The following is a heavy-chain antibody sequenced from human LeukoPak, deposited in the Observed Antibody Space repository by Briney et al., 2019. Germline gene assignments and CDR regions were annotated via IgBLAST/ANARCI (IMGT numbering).Heavy chain of an antibody. V-gene: IGHV3-30*04. Sequence: GGSLRLSCAASGFTFRAYAMHWVRQAPGKGLEWLAVISNDGTIQYYADSVKGRFTISRDNSRNIMNLQTDSLRPEDTALYYCAGAIVRGVIPNLGQGTLVNVSS. CDR3: AGAIVRGVIPN. D-gene: IGHD3-10*01. J-gene: IGHJ4*01. CDR1: GFTFRAYA. CDR2: ISNDGTIQ.